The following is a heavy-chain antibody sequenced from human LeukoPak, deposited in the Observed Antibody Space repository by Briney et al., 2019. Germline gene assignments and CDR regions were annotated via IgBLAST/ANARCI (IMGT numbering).Heavy chain of an antibody. CDR1: GSILSDHH. CDR3: ARRDMRYCSGGSCYATLDY. CDR2: SRNKADSYTT. D-gene: IGHD2-15*01. J-gene: IGHJ4*02. Sequence: GGSLRLSCAASGSILSDHHMDWVRQAPGKGLEWLGRSRNKADSYTTEYAASVKGRFTISRDNAKNSLYLQMNGLRAEDTAVYYCARRDMRYCSGGSCYATLDYWGQGTLVTVSS. V-gene: IGHV3-72*01.